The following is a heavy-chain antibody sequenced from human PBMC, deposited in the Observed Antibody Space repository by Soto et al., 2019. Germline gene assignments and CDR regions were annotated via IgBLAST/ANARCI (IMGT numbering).Heavy chain of an antibody. CDR1: GFTFSSCS. J-gene: IGHJ4*02. Sequence: GGSLRLSCAASGFTFSSCSMNWVRQAPGRGLEWVSYISSTSSTIYYADSVKGRFTISRDNAKNSLYLQMNSLRDEDTAVYYCTSYSSGSDYFDYWGQGTLVTVSS. CDR3: TSYSSGSDYFDY. CDR2: ISSTSSTI. V-gene: IGHV3-48*02. D-gene: IGHD6-19*01.